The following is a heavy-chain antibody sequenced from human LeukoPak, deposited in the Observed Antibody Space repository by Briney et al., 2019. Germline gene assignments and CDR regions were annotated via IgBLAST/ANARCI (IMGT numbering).Heavy chain of an antibody. J-gene: IGHJ6*03. CDR3: AKDLRVIVVTYYMDV. CDR2: ISGNGGST. Sequence: GGSLRLSCAASGFTFNSYAMTSVRQAPGKGLEWVSSISGNGGSTYYTDSVKGRFTISRDNSKNTLYLQMNSLRAEDTAAYYCAKDLRVIVVTYYMDVWGKGTTVTVSS. V-gene: IGHV3-23*01. D-gene: IGHD2-2*01. CDR1: GFTFNSYA.